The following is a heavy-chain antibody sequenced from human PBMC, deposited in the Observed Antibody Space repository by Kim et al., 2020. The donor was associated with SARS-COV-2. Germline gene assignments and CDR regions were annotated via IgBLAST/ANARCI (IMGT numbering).Heavy chain of an antibody. D-gene: IGHD1-1*01. Sequence: GGSLRLSCAASGFTFANSWMSWVRQAPGKWLEWVGLINSIAYGGSTDYAAPVKGRVTISRDDSKNTLYLQVNSLSIEDTAFYYCVREPHFDYWGQGTLVTVSS. CDR3: VREPHFDY. CDR2: INSIAYGGST. CDR1: GFTFANSW. V-gene: IGHV3-15*01. J-gene: IGHJ4*02.